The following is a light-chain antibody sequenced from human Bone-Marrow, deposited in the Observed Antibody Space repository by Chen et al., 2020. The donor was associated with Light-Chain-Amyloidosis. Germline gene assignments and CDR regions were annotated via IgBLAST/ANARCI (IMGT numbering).Light chain of an antibody. CDR3: QSADSSGTYEVI. CDR2: RDT. J-gene: IGLJ2*01. Sequence: SYELTQPPSVSVSPGQTARITCSGDDLPTKYAYWYQQKPGQAPVLVIHRDTERPSGISERFPGSNFRTTSTLTISGVQAEDEADYHCQSADSSGTYEVIFGGGTKLTVL. V-gene: IGLV3-25*03. CDR1: DLPTKY.